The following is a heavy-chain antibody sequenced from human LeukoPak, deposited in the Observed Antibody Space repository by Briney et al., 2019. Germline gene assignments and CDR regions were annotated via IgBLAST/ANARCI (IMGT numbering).Heavy chain of an antibody. V-gene: IGHV3-48*03. CDR1: GFTFSSYE. Sequence: GGSLRLSCAASGFTFSSYEMNWVRQAPGKGLEWVSDISSSGSTIYYADSVKGRFTISRDNAKNSLYLQMNSLRAEDTAVYYCARYYGDYGTHFDYWGQGTLVIVSS. D-gene: IGHD4-17*01. CDR3: ARYYGDYGTHFDY. J-gene: IGHJ4*02. CDR2: ISSSGSTI.